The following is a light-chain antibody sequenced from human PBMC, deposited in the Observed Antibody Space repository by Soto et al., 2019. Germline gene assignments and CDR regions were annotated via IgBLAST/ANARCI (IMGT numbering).Light chain of an antibody. V-gene: IGLV3-21*01. CDR3: SSYTSSSTYV. CDR1: NIGSKS. J-gene: IGLJ1*01. Sequence: SYELTQPPSVSVAPGKTARITCGGNNIGSKSVHWYQQKPGQAPVLVIYYDVSSRPSGVSDRFSGSKSGNTASLTISGLQAEDEADYYCSSYTSSSTYVFGTGTKVTVL. CDR2: YDVS.